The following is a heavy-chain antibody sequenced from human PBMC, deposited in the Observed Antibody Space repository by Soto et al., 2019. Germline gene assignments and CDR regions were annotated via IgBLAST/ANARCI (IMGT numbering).Heavy chain of an antibody. CDR1: GFTFGDYN. V-gene: IGHV3-49*03. CDR2: IRSKLYGGTT. Sequence: EVHLVESGGGLAQPGRSLRLSCSGSGFTFGDYNLHWIRQAPGKGLDWVGFIRSKLYGGTTEYAASVIGRFTISRDDSKNIAYLQMNSLKTEDAAVYYCTRSAADYRDFDYWSQGTLVTVSS. D-gene: IGHD4-17*01. CDR3: TRSAADYRDFDY. J-gene: IGHJ4*02.